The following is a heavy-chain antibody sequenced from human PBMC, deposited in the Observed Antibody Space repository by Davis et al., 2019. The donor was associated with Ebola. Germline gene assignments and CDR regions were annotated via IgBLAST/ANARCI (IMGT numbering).Heavy chain of an antibody. J-gene: IGHJ4*02. CDR1: GFTVSGNY. CDR2: VYSGGST. Sequence: GGSLRLSCAASGFTVSGNYMSWVRQAPGKGLEWVSVVYSGGSTYYADSVKGRFTISRDNTENTLYLQMNSLRGEDTAVYYCARGIRVGYSYADYWGQGTLVTVSS. V-gene: IGHV3-53*05. CDR3: ARGIRVGYSYADY. D-gene: IGHD5-18*01.